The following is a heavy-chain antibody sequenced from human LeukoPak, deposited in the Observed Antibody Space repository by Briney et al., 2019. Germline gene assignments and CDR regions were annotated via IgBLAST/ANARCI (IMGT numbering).Heavy chain of an antibody. CDR3: ARDIVVVVAATLVGGSSAYFDY. V-gene: IGHV1-46*01. CDR2: INPSGGST. Sequence: ASVKVSCKASGYTFTSYYMHWVRQAPGQGLEWMGIINPSGGSTSYAQKFQGRVTMTRDTSTSTVYMELGSLRSEDTAVYYCARDIVVVVAATLVGGSSAYFDYWGQGTLVTVSS. J-gene: IGHJ4*02. D-gene: IGHD2-15*01. CDR1: GYTFTSYY.